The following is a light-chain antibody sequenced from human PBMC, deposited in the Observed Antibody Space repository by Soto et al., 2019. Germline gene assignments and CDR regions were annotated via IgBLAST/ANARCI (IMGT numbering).Light chain of an antibody. J-gene: IGLJ2*01. CDR3: CAYAGSSTYVV. Sequence: QSALTQPASVSGSPGQSITISCTGTSSDVGSYNLVSWYQQHPGKAPKLMIYEGSKRPSGVSNRFSGSKSGNTASVTISGLQAEDEADYYGCAYAGSSTYVVFGGGTKLTVL. CDR1: SSDVGSYNL. V-gene: IGLV2-23*01. CDR2: EGS.